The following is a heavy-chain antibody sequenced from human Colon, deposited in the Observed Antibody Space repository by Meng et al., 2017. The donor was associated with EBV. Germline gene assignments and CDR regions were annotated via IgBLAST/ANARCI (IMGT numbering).Heavy chain of an antibody. CDR2: ISTNPGTP. CDR3: ARGGNFDP. D-gene: IGHD2/OR15-2a*01. J-gene: IGHJ5*02. V-gene: IGHV7-4-1*02. CDR1: GYTFSNST. Sequence: HVLVGQSGAEFKKPGASVKVSCNASGYTFSNSTINWVRQAHGRGLKGMGLISTNPGTPTYTQGFTGRFVFSLDTSVSTAYLQISSLKAEDTAVYYCARGGNFDPWGQGTLVTVSS.